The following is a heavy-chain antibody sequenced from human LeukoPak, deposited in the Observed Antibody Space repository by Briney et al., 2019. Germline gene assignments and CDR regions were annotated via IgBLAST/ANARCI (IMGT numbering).Heavy chain of an antibody. V-gene: IGHV1-18*01. Sequence: ASVKVSCKASGYTFTSYGISWVRQAPGQGLEWMGWISAYNSNTNYAQKLQGRVTMTTDTSTSTAYMELRSLRSDDTAVYYCARQKLGRWLQSQGDFDYWGQGTLVTVSS. D-gene: IGHD5-24*01. CDR1: GYTFTSYG. CDR2: ISAYNSNT. J-gene: IGHJ4*02. CDR3: ARQKLGRWLQSQGDFDY.